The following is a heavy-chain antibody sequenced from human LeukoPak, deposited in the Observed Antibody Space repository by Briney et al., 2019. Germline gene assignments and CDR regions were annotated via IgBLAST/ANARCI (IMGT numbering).Heavy chain of an antibody. CDR1: GYSFTNYW. CDR2: IFPGDSDT. V-gene: IGHV5-51*01. Sequence: GESLKISCKGSGYSFTNYWIGWVRQMPGQGLERMGIIFPGDSDTRYSPSFQGQVTISADKSISTAYLQWSSLKASDTAIYYCASEYCSGGNCYFDYWGQGTLVTVSS. J-gene: IGHJ4*02. D-gene: IGHD2-15*01. CDR3: ASEYCSGGNCYFDY.